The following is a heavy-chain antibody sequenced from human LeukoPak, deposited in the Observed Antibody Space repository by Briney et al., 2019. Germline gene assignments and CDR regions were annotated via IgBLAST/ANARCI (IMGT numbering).Heavy chain of an antibody. CDR3: ARIYYPIYYFDY. D-gene: IGHD3-10*01. V-gene: IGHV4-4*07. Sequence: PSQTLSLTCTVSGGSISSYYWSWIRQPAGKGLEWIGRIYTSGSTNYNPSLKSRVTISVDKSKNQFSLKLSSVTAADTAVYYCARIYYPIYYFDYWGQGTLVTVSS. CDR1: GGSISSYY. CDR2: IYTSGST. J-gene: IGHJ4*02.